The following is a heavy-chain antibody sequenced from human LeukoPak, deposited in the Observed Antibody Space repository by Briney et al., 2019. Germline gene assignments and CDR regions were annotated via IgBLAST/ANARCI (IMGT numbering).Heavy chain of an antibody. Sequence: GGSLRLSCVGSGFTFGNYWMTWVRQAPGKGLEWVSAISGSGGSTYYADSVKGRFTISRDNSKNSLYLQMNSLRAEDTAVYYCARDQVGLLDAFDIWGQGTMVTVSS. J-gene: IGHJ3*02. V-gene: IGHV3-23*01. CDR2: ISGSGGST. CDR3: ARDQVGLLDAFDI. CDR1: GFTFGNYW. D-gene: IGHD1-26*01.